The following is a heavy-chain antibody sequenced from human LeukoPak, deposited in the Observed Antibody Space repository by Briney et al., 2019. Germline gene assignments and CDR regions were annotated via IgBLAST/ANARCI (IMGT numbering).Heavy chain of an antibody. CDR2: ITHSGST. CDR3: ARDGRFPPEVLPRYFDS. D-gene: IGHD1-14*01. Sequence: SETLSLTCAVYGGSFSNYYWSWIRQSPGKGLEWIGEITHSGSTNYNPSLKSRVTISIDTSKNQFSLKLSSVTAADTAVYYCARDGRFPPEVLPRYFDSWGQGTLVTVSS. J-gene: IGHJ4*02. CDR1: GGSFSNYY. V-gene: IGHV4-34*01.